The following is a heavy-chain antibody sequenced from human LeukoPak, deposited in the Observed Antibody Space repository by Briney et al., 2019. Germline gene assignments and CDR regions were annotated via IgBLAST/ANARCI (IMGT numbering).Heavy chain of an antibody. V-gene: IGHV1-18*01. Sequence: ASVKVSCKASGGTFSSYAISWVRQAPGQGLEWMGWTSAYNGNTNYAQKLQGRVTMTTDTSTSTAYMELRSLRSDDTAVYYCARDFWVVTASDAFDIWGQGTMVTVSS. D-gene: IGHD2-21*02. CDR1: GGTFSSYA. CDR3: ARDFWVVTASDAFDI. CDR2: TSAYNGNT. J-gene: IGHJ3*02.